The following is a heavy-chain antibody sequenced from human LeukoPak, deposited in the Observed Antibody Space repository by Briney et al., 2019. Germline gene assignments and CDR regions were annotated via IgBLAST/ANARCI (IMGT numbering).Heavy chain of an antibody. CDR2: IYHSGST. Sequence: SETLSLTCAVSSGSISSSNWWSWVRQPPGKGLEWIGEIYHSGSTNYNPSLKSRITISVDTSKNQFSLKLSSVTAADTAVYYCARSSEGRYYYDSSGFSYYYYYMDVWGKGTTVTISS. V-gene: IGHV4-4*02. CDR1: SGSISSSNW. J-gene: IGHJ6*03. CDR3: ARSSEGRYYYDSSGFSYYYYYMDV. D-gene: IGHD3-22*01.